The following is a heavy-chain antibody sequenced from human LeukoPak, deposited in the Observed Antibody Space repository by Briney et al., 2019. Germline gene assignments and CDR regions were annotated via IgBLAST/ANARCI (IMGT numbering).Heavy chain of an antibody. CDR2: IGGTGENT. J-gene: IGHJ4*02. CDR1: GFTFSSYT. Sequence: GASLRLSCVASGFTFSSYTMHWVRQAPGKGLEYVSAIGGTGENTYYVTSVEGRFIISRDNSKNTLYLQMNSLRAEDTAVYYCATKTSRVSSFDYWGQGTLVTVSS. CDR3: ATKTSRVSSFDY. V-gene: IGHV3-64*01.